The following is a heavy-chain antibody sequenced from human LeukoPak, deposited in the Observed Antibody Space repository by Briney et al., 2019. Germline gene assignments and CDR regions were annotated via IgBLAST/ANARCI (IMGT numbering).Heavy chain of an antibody. J-gene: IGHJ4*02. D-gene: IGHD5-24*01. CDR3: ARDNPLGDGYGEGYFDY. V-gene: IGHV3-66*01. CDR1: GFNVSSTY. Sequence: PGGSLRLSCVASGFNVSSTYMNWVRQAPGKGLEWVSLINSGGTTYYADSVKGRFTISRDNSKNTLYLQMNSLRAEDTAVYYCARDNPLGDGYGEGYFDYWGQGTLVTVSS. CDR2: INSGGTT.